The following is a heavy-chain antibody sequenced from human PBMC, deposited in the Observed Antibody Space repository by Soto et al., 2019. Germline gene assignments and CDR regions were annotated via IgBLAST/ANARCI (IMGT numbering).Heavy chain of an antibody. Sequence: ESLKISCKGSGYSFTSYWIGWVRQMPGKGLEWMGIIYPGDSDTRYSPSFQGQVTISADKSISTAYLQWSSLKASDTAMYYCARRSGSYYPGAYYYYGMDVWGQGTTVTVSS. V-gene: IGHV5-51*01. CDR2: IYPGDSDT. J-gene: IGHJ6*02. CDR1: GYSFTSYW. D-gene: IGHD1-26*01. CDR3: ARRSGSYYPGAYYYYGMDV.